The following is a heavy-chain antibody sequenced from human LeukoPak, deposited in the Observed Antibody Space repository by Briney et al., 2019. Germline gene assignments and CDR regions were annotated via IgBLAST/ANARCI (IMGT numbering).Heavy chain of an antibody. V-gene: IGHV4-34*01. CDR1: GGSFSGYY. Sequence: SETLSLTCAIYGGSFSGYYWSWIRQPPGKGLEWIGEINHSGNTNYNPSLKSRVTISIDMSKNQFSLKLSSVTAADTAVYYCARRLGYYDNSGLWGQGTLVTVSS. CDR3: ARRLGYYDNSGL. J-gene: IGHJ4*02. CDR2: INHSGNT. D-gene: IGHD3-22*01.